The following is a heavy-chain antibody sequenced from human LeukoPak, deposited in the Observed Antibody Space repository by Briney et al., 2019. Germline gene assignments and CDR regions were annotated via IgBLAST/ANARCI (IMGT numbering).Heavy chain of an antibody. V-gene: IGHV3-21*01. Sequence: GSLRLSCAASGFTFSSSVMNWVPQVPGKGLGWVSSFNSESSHIYYAASVRGRFTIARDNARNSVSLQMDSLRAEDTAVYYCAIDPVRNLRMGYFDYWGQGSLVTVST. CDR3: AIDPVRNLRMGYFDY. CDR1: GFTFSSSV. J-gene: IGHJ4*02. D-gene: IGHD3-16*01. CDR2: FNSESSHI.